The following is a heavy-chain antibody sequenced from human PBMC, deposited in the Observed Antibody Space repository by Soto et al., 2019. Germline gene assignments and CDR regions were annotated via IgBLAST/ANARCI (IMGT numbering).Heavy chain of an antibody. CDR2: ISGSGDST. V-gene: IGHV3-23*01. J-gene: IGHJ4*02. Sequence: GGSLRLSCAASGFTFSTFAMTWVRQAPGKGLEWVSAISGSGDSTYYADSVKGRFTISRDNSKNTLYLQMNSLRPEDTSVYYCAKTDPGGRCSGICYPDYWGQGTLVTVSS. CDR3: AKTDPGGRCSGICYPDY. CDR1: GFTFSTFA. D-gene: IGHD2-15*01.